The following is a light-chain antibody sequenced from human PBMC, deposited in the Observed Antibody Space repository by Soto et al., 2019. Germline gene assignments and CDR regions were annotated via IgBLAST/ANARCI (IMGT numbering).Light chain of an antibody. CDR3: TSYTSYSTLDV. Sequence: QSALTQPASVSGSPGQSITISCTGTSSGVGGYNYVSWYQQHPDKAPKLMIYEVSNRPSGVSNRSSGSKSGHTASLTISGLQSDDEADYFCTSYTSYSTLDVFGTGTKLTVL. CDR1: SSGVGGYNY. V-gene: IGLV2-14*01. CDR2: EVS. J-gene: IGLJ1*01.